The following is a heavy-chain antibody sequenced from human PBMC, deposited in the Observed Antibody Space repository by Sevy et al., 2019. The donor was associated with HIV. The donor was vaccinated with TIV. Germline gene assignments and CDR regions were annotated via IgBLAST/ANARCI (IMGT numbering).Heavy chain of an antibody. CDR1: GGSINSDH. J-gene: IGHJ3*02. CDR2: VYYTRGT. V-gene: IGHV4-59*08. CDR3: ARRNDFDI. Sequence: SETLPLTCTVSGGSINSDHWNRIRQPPGKGLEWIGYVYYTRGTNYNPSLKNRVTISVDRTKNQFSLKLTSVTAADTAVYYCARRNDFDIWGQGTMVTVSS.